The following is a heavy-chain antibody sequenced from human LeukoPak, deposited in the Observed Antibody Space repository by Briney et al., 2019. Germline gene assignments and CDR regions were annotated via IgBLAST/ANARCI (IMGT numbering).Heavy chain of an antibody. CDR3: ASRRDGSGSYFAHFDY. CDR1: GGSFSGYY. J-gene: IGHJ4*02. CDR2: INHSGST. Sequence: SETLSLTCAVYGGSFSGYYWSWIRQPPGKGLEWIGEINHSGSTNYNPSLKSRVTISVDTSKNQFSLKLSSVTAADTAVYYCASRRDGSGSYFAHFDYWGQGTLVTVSS. D-gene: IGHD3-10*01. V-gene: IGHV4-34*01.